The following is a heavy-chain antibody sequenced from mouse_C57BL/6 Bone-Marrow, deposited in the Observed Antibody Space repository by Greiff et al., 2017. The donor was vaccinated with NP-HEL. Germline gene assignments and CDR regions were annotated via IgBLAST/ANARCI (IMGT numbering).Heavy chain of an antibody. Sequence: VQLKQSGPELVKPGASVKISCKASGYSFTGYYMNWVKQSPEKSLEWIGEINPSTGGTTYNQKFKAKATLTVDKSSSTAYMQLKSLTSEDSAVYYCASSSYPFAYWGQGTLVTVSA. CDR1: GYSFTGYY. V-gene: IGHV1-42*01. CDR3: ASSSYPFAY. J-gene: IGHJ3*01. CDR2: INPSTGGT. D-gene: IGHD1-1*01.